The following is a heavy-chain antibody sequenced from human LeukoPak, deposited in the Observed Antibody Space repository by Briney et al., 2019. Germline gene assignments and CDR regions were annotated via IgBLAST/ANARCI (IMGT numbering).Heavy chain of an antibody. J-gene: IGHJ4*02. CDR1: GFTFSDYY. CDR2: ISSSGSTI. CDR3: ARARRYSSGSYYFDY. Sequence: PGGSLRLSCAASGFTFSDYYMSWIRQAPGKGLEWVSYISSSGSTIYYADSVKGRFTISRDNAKNSLYLQMNSLRAEDTAVYYCARARRYSSGSYYFDYWGQGTLVTVSS. D-gene: IGHD6-19*01. V-gene: IGHV3-11*04.